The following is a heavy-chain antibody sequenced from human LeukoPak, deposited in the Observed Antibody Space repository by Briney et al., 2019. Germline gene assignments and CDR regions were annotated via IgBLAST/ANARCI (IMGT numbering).Heavy chain of an antibody. CDR1: GFTFSDYY. CDR2: ISSSGSTI. CDR3: ARSRVLHYFDY. J-gene: IGHJ4*02. Sequence: GGSLRLSCAASGFTFSDYYMSWIRQAPGKGLEWVSYISSSGSTIYYADSVKGRFTISRDNAKNSLYLQINGLRAEDTAVYYCARSRVLHYFDYWGQGTLVTVSS. V-gene: IGHV3-11*01.